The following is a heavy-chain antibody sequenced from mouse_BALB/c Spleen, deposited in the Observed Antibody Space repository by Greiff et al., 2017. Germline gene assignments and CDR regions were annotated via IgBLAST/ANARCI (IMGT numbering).Heavy chain of an antibody. V-gene: IGHV5-17*02. CDR2: ISSGSSTI. Sequence: DVMLVESGGGLVQPGGSRKLSCAASGFTFSSFGMHWVRQAPEKGLEWVAYISSGSSTIYYADTVKGRFTISRDNPKNTLFLQMTSLRSEDTAMYYCARSAAHWYFDVWGAGTTVTVSS. CDR3: ARSAAHWYFDV. J-gene: IGHJ1*01. CDR1: GFTFSSFG.